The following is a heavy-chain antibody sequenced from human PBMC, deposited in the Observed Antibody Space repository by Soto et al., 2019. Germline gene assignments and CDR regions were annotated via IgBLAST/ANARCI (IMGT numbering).Heavy chain of an antibody. J-gene: IGHJ3*02. CDR3: ARGRFVVVPAAIGAFDI. D-gene: IGHD2-2*02. Sequence: GASVKVSCKASGGTFSSYDINWVRQATGQGLEWMGWMNPNSGNTGYAQKFQGRVTMTRNTSISTAYMELSSLRSEDTAVYYCARGRFVVVPAAIGAFDIWGQGTMVTVSS. CDR2: MNPNSGNT. V-gene: IGHV1-8*01. CDR1: GGTFSSYD.